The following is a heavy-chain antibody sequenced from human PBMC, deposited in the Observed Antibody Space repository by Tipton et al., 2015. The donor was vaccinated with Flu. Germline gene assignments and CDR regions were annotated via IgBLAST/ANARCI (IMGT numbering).Heavy chain of an antibody. CDR3: ARRYLGWEGAFDI. CDR1: GDSVDSGRYY. J-gene: IGHJ3*02. Sequence: TLSLTCTVSGDSVDSGRYYWNWIRQPPGKGLQWIGYIYYSGPTDYNPSLKSRVTISVDSSKNQFSLKLGSVTAADTAVYYCARRYLGWEGAFDIWGQGTLVTVSS. CDR2: IYYSGPT. V-gene: IGHV4-61*01. D-gene: IGHD1-26*01.